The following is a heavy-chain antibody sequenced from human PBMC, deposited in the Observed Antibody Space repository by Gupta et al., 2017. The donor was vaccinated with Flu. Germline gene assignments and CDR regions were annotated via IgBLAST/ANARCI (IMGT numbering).Heavy chain of an antibody. CDR2: IYYSGST. CDR3: ARQLSDYDILTGYLNWFDP. Sequence: QLQLQESGPGLVKPSETLSLTCTVSGGSISSSSYYWGWIRQPPGKGLEGIGSIYYSGSTYYNPSLKSRVTISVDTSKNQFSLKLSSVTAADTAVYYCARQLSDYDILTGYLNWFDPWGQGTLVTVSS. V-gene: IGHV4-39*01. D-gene: IGHD3-9*01. J-gene: IGHJ5*02. CDR1: GGSISSSSYY.